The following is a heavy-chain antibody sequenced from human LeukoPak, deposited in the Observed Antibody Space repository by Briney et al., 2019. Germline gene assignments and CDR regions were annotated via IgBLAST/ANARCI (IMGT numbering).Heavy chain of an antibody. CDR1: GGSISSYY. Sequence: SETLSLTCTVSGGSISSYYWSWIRQPAGKGLEWIGRIYTSGSTNYNPSLKSRVTISVDTSKNQFSLKLSSVTAADTAVYYCARANLPSDIVVVPAALDFDYWGQGTLVTVSS. D-gene: IGHD2-2*01. CDR2: IYTSGST. J-gene: IGHJ4*02. V-gene: IGHV4-4*07. CDR3: ARANLPSDIVVVPAALDFDY.